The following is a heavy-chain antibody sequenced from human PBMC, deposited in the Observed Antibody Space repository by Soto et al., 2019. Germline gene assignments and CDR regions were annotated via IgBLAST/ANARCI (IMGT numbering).Heavy chain of an antibody. V-gene: IGHV1-69*01. CDR1: GGTFSSYA. CDR2: IIPISGTA. J-gene: IGHJ5*02. CDR3: ARTPEGIAAAGIAVNWFDP. D-gene: IGHD6-13*01. Sequence: QVQLVQSGAEVKTPGSSVKVSCKASGGTFSSYASSWVRQAPGQGLEWVGGIIPISGTANYAQKFQCRVTITADESTSTAYMELRSLRSEDTAVYYCARTPEGIAAAGIAVNWFDPWGQGTLVTVSS.